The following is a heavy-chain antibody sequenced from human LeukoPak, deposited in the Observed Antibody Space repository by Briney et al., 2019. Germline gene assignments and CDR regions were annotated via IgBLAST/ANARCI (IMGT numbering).Heavy chain of an antibody. CDR1: GYSFTNYW. J-gene: IGHJ4*02. CDR2: IYPGDSDT. CDR3: ARRTIFGVGNFDY. Sequence: GESLKISCKSSGYSFTNYWIGWVRQMPGKGLEWMGLIYPGDSDTRYSPSFQGQVTISADKSISTAYLQWSSLKASDTAMYYCARRTIFGVGNFDYWGQGTLVTVSS. D-gene: IGHD3-3*01. V-gene: IGHV5-51*01.